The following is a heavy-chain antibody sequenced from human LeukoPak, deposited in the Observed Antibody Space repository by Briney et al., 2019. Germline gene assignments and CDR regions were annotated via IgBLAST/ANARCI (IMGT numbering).Heavy chain of an antibody. V-gene: IGHV1-18*01. CDR2: ISAYNGNT. J-gene: IGHJ6*02. CDR1: GYTFTSYG. D-gene: IGHD6-13*01. CDR3: ARPYSSSWTPWGVYYYGMDV. Sequence: GASVKVSCKASGYTFTSYGISWVRQAPGQGLEWMGWISAYNGNTNYAQKLQGRVTMTTDTSTSTAYMELRSLRSDDTAVYYCARPYSSSWTPWGVYYYGMDVWGQGTTVTVSS.